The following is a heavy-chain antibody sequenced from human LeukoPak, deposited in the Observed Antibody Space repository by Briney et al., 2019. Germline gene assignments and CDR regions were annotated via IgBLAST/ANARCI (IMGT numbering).Heavy chain of an antibody. V-gene: IGHV4-38-2*02. CDR1: GYSISSGYY. CDR2: IYHSGST. Sequence: SETLSLTCTVSGYSISSGYYWGWIRQPPGKGLEWIGSIYHSGSTYYNPSLKSRVTISVDTSKNQFSLKLSSVTAADTAVYYCAMSYPYYDGSPWRYVYWGQGTLVTVSS. CDR3: AMSYPYYDGSPWRYVY. D-gene: IGHD3-22*01. J-gene: IGHJ4*02.